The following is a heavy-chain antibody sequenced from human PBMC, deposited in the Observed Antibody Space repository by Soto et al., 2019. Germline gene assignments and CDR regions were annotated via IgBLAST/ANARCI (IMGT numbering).Heavy chain of an antibody. CDR1: GYTFTGYY. V-gene: IGHV1-2*04. J-gene: IGHJ6*02. CDR3: ARAYGTGTTGKHYCYGMDV. Sequence: QVQLVQSGAEVKKPGASVKVSCKAAGYTFTGYYMHWVRQAPGQGLEWMGWINPNSGGTNYAQKFQGWVTMTRDTSISPAYMELSRLGSDDTAVYYCARAYGTGTTGKHYCYGMDVWGQGTTVTVSS. CDR2: INPNSGGT. D-gene: IGHD1-1*01.